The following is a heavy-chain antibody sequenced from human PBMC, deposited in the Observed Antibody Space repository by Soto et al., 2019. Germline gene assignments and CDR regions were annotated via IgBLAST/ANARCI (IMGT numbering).Heavy chain of an antibody. J-gene: IGHJ4*02. Sequence: DVQLVESGGGLVQPGGSLRLSCAASGFTFITYYMHWFRQVPGKGLEWVANIRQDGSAKYYVDSVKGRFTISRDNAKNSLYLQMNSLRVDDTAMYYCAGGTGWHRLDWGQGTLVTVSA. CDR1: GFTFITYY. D-gene: IGHD6-25*01. CDR2: IRQDGSAK. CDR3: AGGTGWHRLD. V-gene: IGHV3-7*04.